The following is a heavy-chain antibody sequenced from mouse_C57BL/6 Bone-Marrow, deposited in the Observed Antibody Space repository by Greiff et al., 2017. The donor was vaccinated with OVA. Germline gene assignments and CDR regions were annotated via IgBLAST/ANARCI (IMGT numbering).Heavy chain of an antibody. V-gene: IGHV5-17*01. D-gene: IGHD1-1*01. CDR2: ISSGSSTI. J-gene: IGHJ4*01. Sequence: EVKLMESGGGLVKPGGSLKLSCAASGFTFSDYGMHWVRQAPEKGLEWVAYISSGSSTIYYADTVKGRFTISRDNAKNTLFLQMTSLRSEDTAMDYCATAVVDYAMDYWGQGTSVTVSS. CDR1: GFTFSDYG. CDR3: ATAVVDYAMDY.